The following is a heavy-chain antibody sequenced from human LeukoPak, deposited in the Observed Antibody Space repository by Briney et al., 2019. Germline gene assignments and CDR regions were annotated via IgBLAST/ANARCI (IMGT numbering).Heavy chain of an antibody. CDR1: GFTFSSFD. Sequence: GGSLRLPCAPSGFTFSSFDMHWVRQLPDKGLEWVAFIKFDGSQKYYADSVRGRFTVSRYNSRNMLYLQLDSLRDDDTAVYFCARRLPDSGSYSPDYWGQGTLVTVSS. D-gene: IGHD3-10*01. CDR3: ARRLPDSGSYSPDY. J-gene: IGHJ4*02. V-gene: IGHV3-30*02. CDR2: IKFDGSQK.